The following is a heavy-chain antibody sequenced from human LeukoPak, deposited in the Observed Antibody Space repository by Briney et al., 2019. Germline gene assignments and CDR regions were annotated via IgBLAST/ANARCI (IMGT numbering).Heavy chain of an antibody. CDR1: GYSFTDSY. CDR2: INPNNGGT. V-gene: IGHV1-2*02. CDR3: ARYNSERDALDI. D-gene: IGHD1-1*01. Sequence: ASVKVSCKASGYSFTDSYIHWVRQAPGQGLEWMGWINPNNGGTHYAQRFQGRVTMTRDTSISTAYMELSSLRSDDTAVYNCARYNSERDALDIWGQGTVVTVSS. J-gene: IGHJ3*02.